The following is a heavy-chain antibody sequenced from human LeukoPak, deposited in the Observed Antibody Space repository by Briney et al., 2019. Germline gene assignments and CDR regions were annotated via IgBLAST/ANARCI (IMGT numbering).Heavy chain of an antibody. Sequence: SETLSLTCAVYGGSLSGYYWSWIRQPPGKGLEWIGEINHSGSTNYNPSLKSRVTISVDTSKNQFSLKLSSVTAADTAVYYCARLISRFFGVVIPTDYWGQGTLVTVSS. CDR1: GGSLSGYY. CDR3: ARLISRFFGVVIPTDY. V-gene: IGHV4-34*01. D-gene: IGHD3-3*01. CDR2: INHSGST. J-gene: IGHJ4*02.